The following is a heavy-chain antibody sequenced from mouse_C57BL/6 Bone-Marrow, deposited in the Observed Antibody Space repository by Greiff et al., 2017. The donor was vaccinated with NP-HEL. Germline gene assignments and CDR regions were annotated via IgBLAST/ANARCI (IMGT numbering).Heavy chain of an antibody. J-gene: IGHJ2*01. CDR3: APPLGSYYFDY. D-gene: IGHD4-1*01. CDR1: GYTFTSYW. CDR2: IHPNSGST. V-gene: IGHV1-64*01. Sequence: QVQLQQPGAELVKPGASVKLSCKASGYTFTSYWMHWVKQRPGQGLEWIGMIHPNSGSTNYNEKFKSKATLTADKSSSTAYMQLRSLTSEDPAVFSCAPPLGSYYFDYWGRGTALTVTS.